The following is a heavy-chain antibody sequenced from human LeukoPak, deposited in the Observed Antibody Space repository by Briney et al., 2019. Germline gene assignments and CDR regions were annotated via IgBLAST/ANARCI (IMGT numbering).Heavy chain of an antibody. J-gene: IGHJ5*02. V-gene: IGHV4-59*01. CDR3: ATAVPGVTMDRGVIDRFDP. Sequence: SETLSLTCTVSGGSISSYYWSWIRQPPGKGLEWIGHIYYSGSTNYNPSLKSRVTISVDTSKNQFSLKLNSVTAADTAVYYCATAVPGVTMDRGVIDRFDPWGQGTLVTVSS. D-gene: IGHD3-10*01. CDR2: IYYSGST. CDR1: GGSISSYY.